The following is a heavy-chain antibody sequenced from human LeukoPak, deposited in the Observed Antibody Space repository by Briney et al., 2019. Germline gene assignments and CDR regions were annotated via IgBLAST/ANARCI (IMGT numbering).Heavy chain of an antibody. CDR3: ARALGGSTGAFDV. D-gene: IGHD3-16*01. V-gene: IGHV3-21*01. CDR2: ISSSSSYI. J-gene: IGHJ3*01. Sequence: PGGSLRLSCAASGFTFSSYSMNWVRQAPGKGLEWVSSISSSSSYIYYADSVKGRFTISRDNAKNSLYPQMNSLRAADTAAYYCARALGGSTGAFDVWGQGTMVTVSS. CDR1: GFTFSSYS.